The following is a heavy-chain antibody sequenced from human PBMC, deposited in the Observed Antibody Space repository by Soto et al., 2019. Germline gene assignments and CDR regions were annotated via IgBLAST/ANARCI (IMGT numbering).Heavy chain of an antibody. Sequence: QIALKESGPTLLKPTQTLTLTCTFSGFSITGNGEGVGWIRQPPGQALEWLASIYWDDDKRYSPSLRNRLTITLDNSKDQVILTMTDMGPADTATYYCAHGYVQLLATFHYFDSWGQGTQVTVSS. V-gene: IGHV2-5*02. CDR3: AHGYVQLLATFHYFDS. J-gene: IGHJ4*02. CDR2: IYWDDDK. D-gene: IGHD2-2*01. CDR1: GFSITGNGEG.